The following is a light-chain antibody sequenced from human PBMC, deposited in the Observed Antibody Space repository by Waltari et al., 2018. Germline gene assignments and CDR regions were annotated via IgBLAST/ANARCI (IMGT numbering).Light chain of an antibody. CDR3: QQYDDWPLP. CDR2: AAS. V-gene: IGKV3-15*01. Sequence: EIVMTQSPATLSVSPGERATLSCRASQSVSSKLAWYQHKPGPAPRLLIYAASTRATGIPARFSGSGSGTEFTLTISSLQSEDFAVYYCQQYDDWPLPFGGGTKVESK. J-gene: IGKJ4*01. CDR1: QSVSSK.